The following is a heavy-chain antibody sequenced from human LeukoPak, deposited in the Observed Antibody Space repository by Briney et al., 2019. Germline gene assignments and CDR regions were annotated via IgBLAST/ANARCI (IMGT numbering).Heavy chain of an antibody. Sequence: SGGSLRLSCAASGXTFSGYAMSWVRQAPGKGLEWVSAISGSGGSTYYADSVKGRFTISRDNSKNTLYLQMNSLRAEDTAVYYCAGMIAAAGTGWFDPWGQGTLVTVSS. V-gene: IGHV3-23*01. CDR3: AGMIAAAGTGWFDP. CDR2: ISGSGGST. CDR1: GXTFSGYA. D-gene: IGHD6-13*01. J-gene: IGHJ5*02.